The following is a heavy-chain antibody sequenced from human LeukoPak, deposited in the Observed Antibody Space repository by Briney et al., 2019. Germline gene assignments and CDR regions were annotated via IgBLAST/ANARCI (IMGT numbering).Heavy chain of an antibody. J-gene: IGHJ6*02. Sequence: QPGGSLRLSCAASGFTFSDYYMDWVRQAPGKGLEWVGRTRKRVNSYTTEYATSVKGRFTISRDDSKNSLYLQMNSLKTEDTAVCYCARATSRDGYRSMDVWGQGTTVTVFS. V-gene: IGHV3-72*01. D-gene: IGHD5-24*01. CDR2: TRKRVNSYTT. CDR1: GFTFSDYY. CDR3: ARATSRDGYRSMDV.